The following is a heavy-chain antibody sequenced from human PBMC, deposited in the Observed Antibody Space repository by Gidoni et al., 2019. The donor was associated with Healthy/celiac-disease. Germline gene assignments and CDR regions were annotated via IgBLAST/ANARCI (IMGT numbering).Heavy chain of an antibody. CDR1: GFTFSSYA. D-gene: IGHD2-2*01. CDR3: ARDRRAIVVPAAPTPGMDV. Sequence: QVQLVESGGGVVQPGRSLRLSCAASGFTFSSYAMHWVRQAPGKGLEWVAVISYDGSNKYYADSVKGRFTISRDNSKNTLYLQMNSLRAEDTAVYYCARDRRAIVVPAAPTPGMDVWGQGTTVTVSS. CDR2: ISYDGSNK. J-gene: IGHJ6*02. V-gene: IGHV3-30-3*01.